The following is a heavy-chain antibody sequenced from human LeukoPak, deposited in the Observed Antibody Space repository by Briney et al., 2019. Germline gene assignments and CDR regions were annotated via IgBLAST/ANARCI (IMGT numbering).Heavy chain of an antibody. Sequence: PSETLSLTCTVSGGSISSSGYSWSWIRQPPGKGLEWIGYIHHTGSTYYNPSLKSRVTISVDRSKNQFSLKLSSVTAADTAMYFCARTPTYCGGDCYYFDPWGQGTLVTVSS. CDR1: GGSISSSGYS. CDR3: ARTPTYCGGDCYYFDP. D-gene: IGHD2-21*02. J-gene: IGHJ5*02. V-gene: IGHV4-30-2*01. CDR2: IHHTGST.